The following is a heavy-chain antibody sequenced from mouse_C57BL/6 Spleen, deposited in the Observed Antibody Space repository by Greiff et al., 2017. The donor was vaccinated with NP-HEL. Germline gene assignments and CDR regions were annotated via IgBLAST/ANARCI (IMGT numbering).Heavy chain of an antibody. CDR2: ISDGGSYT. D-gene: IGHD4-1*01. Sequence: EVQGVESGGGLVKPGGSLKLSCAASGFTFSSYAMSWVRQTPEKRLEWVATISDGGSYTYYPDNVKGRFIISRDNAKNNLYLQMSHLKSEDTAMNYCARDLGDYAMDYWGQGTSVTVSS. CDR3: ARDLGDYAMDY. J-gene: IGHJ4*01. V-gene: IGHV5-4*01. CDR1: GFTFSSYA.